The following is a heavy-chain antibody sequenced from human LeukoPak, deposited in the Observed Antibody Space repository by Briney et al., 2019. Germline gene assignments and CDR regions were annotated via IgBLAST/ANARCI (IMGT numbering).Heavy chain of an antibody. CDR2: INAAGSGT. Sequence: PGGSLRLSCAASGFSFSNFWMHWVRQAPGKGLMWVSRINAAGSGTNYADSVKGRFTFSRDNAKNTLYLQMHSLRAEGTAVYYCARGVSGWYFDLWGRGTLVTVSS. J-gene: IGHJ2*01. CDR1: GFSFSNFW. V-gene: IGHV3-74*01. CDR3: ARGVSGWYFDL.